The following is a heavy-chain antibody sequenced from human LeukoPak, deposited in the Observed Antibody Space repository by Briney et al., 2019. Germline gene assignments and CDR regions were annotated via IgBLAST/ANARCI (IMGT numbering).Heavy chain of an antibody. V-gene: IGHV4-61*02. Sequence: SETLSLTCTVSGGSINSSSYYWGWVRQPAGKGLEWIGRINFAGSTNYNPSLKSRVTISVDTSKNQFSLKLSSVTAADTAVYYCARPLRGYQNIVESWGQGTLVTVSS. CDR1: GGSINSSSYY. CDR3: ARPLRGYQNIVES. CDR2: INFAGST. D-gene: IGHD3-22*01. J-gene: IGHJ4*02.